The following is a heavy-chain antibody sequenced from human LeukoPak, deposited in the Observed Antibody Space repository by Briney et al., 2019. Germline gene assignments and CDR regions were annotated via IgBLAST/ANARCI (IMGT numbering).Heavy chain of an antibody. J-gene: IGHJ4*02. D-gene: IGHD2-15*01. CDR3: ARGRYCSGGSCYSDY. V-gene: IGHV3-74*01. CDR1: GFTFSGYW. CDR2: ITSDGSST. Sequence: GGSLRLSCAASGFTFSGYWMHWVRQAPGKGLVWVSRITSDGSSTSYADSVKGRFTISRDNAKNTLHLQMNNLRAEDTAMYYCARGRYCSGGSCYSDYWGQGTLVTVSS.